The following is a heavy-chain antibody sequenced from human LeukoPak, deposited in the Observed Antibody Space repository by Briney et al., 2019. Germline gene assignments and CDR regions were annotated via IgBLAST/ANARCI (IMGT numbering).Heavy chain of an antibody. J-gene: IGHJ3*02. D-gene: IGHD1-26*01. CDR1: RFSFSAYP. Sequence: PGGSLRLSCAASRFSFSAYPMGWVRRAPGKGLEWVSGISASGDVTFHADPLQGRFTISRDKSKNTLYLQMNSLRAEDTAEYYCAKSLLTTASGTGRAFDIWGQGTMVTVSA. V-gene: IGHV3-23*01. CDR2: ISASGDVT. CDR3: AKSLLTTASGTGRAFDI.